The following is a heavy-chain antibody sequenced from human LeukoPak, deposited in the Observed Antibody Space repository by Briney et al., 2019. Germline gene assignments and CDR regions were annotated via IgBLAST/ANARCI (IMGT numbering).Heavy chain of an antibody. V-gene: IGHV4-39*01. CDR2: ISYSGTT. D-gene: IGHD4-11*01. Sequence: SETLPLTCTVSGGSISSSSYYWGWLRQPPGKGLECVGRISYSGTTYYNPSLKSRVTMSVDTSKNQFSLNLSSVTAADTAIYYCARQGRRGTDYRFDYWGQGTLVTVSP. CDR1: GGSISSSSYY. CDR3: ARQGRRGTDYRFDY. J-gene: IGHJ4*02.